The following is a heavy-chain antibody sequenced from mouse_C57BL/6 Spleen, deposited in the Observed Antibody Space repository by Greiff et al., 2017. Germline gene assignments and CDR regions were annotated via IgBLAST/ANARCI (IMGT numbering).Heavy chain of an antibody. CDR2: IYPGSGNT. CDR1: GYSFTSYY. CDR3: ARCYYDYDEGYFDV. D-gene: IGHD2-4*01. J-gene: IGHJ1*03. Sequence: QVQLQQSGPELVKPGASVKISCKASGYSFTSYYIHWVKQRPGQGLEWIGWIYPGSGNTKYNEKFKGKATLTADTSSSTAYMQLSSLTSEDSAVYYCARCYYDYDEGYFDVWGTGTTVTVSS. V-gene: IGHV1-66*01.